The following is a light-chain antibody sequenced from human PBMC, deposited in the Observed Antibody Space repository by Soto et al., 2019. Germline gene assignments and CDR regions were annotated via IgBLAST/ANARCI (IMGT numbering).Light chain of an antibody. Sequence: IHMTQSPSSLSASVGDRVTITCPASQRITTYLNWYQQKPGKAPKLLISTAATLQGGVPSRFSDSGSGTDFTLTITTLQPEDFATYFCQQSYSTPYTFGQGTKLEIK. V-gene: IGKV1-39*01. CDR3: QQSYSTPYT. CDR1: QRITTY. CDR2: TAA. J-gene: IGKJ2*01.